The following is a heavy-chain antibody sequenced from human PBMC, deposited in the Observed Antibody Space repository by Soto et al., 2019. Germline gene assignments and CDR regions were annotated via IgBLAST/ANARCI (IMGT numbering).Heavy chain of an antibody. CDR1: GGTFSSYA. Sequence: QVQLVQSGAEVKKPGSSVKVSCKASGGTFSSYAISWVRQAPGQGLEWMGGIIPIFGTANYAQKFQGRVTITADKSTSTAYMELSSLRSEDTAVYYCASPVEATVDYYYYGMDVWGQGTTVTVSS. V-gene: IGHV1-69*06. CDR2: IIPIFGTA. CDR3: ASPVEATVDYYYYGMDV. D-gene: IGHD4-17*01. J-gene: IGHJ6*02.